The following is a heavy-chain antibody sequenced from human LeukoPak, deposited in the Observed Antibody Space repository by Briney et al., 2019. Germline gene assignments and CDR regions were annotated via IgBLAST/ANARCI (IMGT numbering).Heavy chain of an antibody. D-gene: IGHD2-15*01. Sequence: ASVKVSCKASGYTFTSYDINWVRQATGQGLEWMGWINPNSGGTNYAQKFQGRVTMTRDTSISTAYMELSRLRSDDTAVYYCARDHDVVAQYFQHWGQGTLVTVSS. CDR2: INPNSGGT. CDR1: GYTFTSYD. J-gene: IGHJ1*01. V-gene: IGHV1-2*02. CDR3: ARDHDVVAQYFQH.